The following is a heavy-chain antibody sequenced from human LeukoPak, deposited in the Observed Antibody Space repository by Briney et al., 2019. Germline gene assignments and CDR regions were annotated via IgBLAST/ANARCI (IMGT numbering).Heavy chain of an antibody. CDR3: ARTLHLDLSVNWFDP. Sequence: PSETLSLTCTVSGYSISSGYYWGWIRQPPGKGLEWIGSIYHSGSTYYNPSLKSRVTISVDTSKNQFSLKLSSVTAADTAVYYCARTLHLDLSVNWFDPWGQGTLVTVSS. J-gene: IGHJ5*02. D-gene: IGHD3-3*01. V-gene: IGHV4-38-2*02. CDR1: GYSISSGYY. CDR2: IYHSGST.